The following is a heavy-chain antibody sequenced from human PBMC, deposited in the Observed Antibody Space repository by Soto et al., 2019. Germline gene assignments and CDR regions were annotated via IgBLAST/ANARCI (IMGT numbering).Heavy chain of an antibody. J-gene: IGHJ4*02. D-gene: IGHD3-22*01. CDR1: GFIFDSYA. CDR2: ISGSGHAT. CDR3: AKGRYFDSSGGCANY. Sequence: EVKLLESGGGLIPPGASARLSCVTSGFIFDSYAMSWVRQSPGRGLEWVAAISGSGHATYYTRSVQGRFLISRDKSKKTAFLQMNNLRAEDTAVYYCAKGRYFDSSGGCANYWGLGTLVTVSS. V-gene: IGHV3-23*01.